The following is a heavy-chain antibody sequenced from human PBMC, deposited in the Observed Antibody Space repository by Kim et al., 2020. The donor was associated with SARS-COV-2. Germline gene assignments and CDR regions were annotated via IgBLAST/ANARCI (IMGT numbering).Heavy chain of an antibody. CDR3: ATDYSSSRGVLGLFDY. V-gene: IGHV3-23*01. D-gene: IGHD6-13*01. CDR2: ISGSGGST. CDR1: GFTFSSYA. Sequence: GGSLRLSCAASGFTFSSYAMSWVRHAPGKGLEWVSAISGSGGSTYYADSVKGRFTISRDNSKNTLYLQMNSLRAEDTAVYYCATDYSSSRGVLGLFDYWGQGTLVTVSS. J-gene: IGHJ4*02.